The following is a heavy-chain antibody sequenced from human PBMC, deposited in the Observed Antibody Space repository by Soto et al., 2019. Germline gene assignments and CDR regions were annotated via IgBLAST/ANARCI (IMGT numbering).Heavy chain of an antibody. J-gene: IGHJ6*04. CDR1: GFTFSSYG. CDR2: IWYDGSNK. V-gene: IGHV3-33*01. CDR3: ARDDTYYDSSGYRNYYYYGMDV. Sequence: QVQLVESGGGVVQPGRSLRLSCAASGFTFSSYGMHWVRQDPGKGLEWVAVIWYDGSNKYYADSVKGRFTISRDNSKNTLYLQMNRLRAEDTAVYYCARDDTYYDSSGYRNYYYYGMDVWGKGTTVTVSS. D-gene: IGHD3-22*01.